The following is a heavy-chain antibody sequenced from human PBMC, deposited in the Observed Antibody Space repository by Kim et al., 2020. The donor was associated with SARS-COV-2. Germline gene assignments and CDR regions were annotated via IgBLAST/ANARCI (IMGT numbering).Heavy chain of an antibody. CDR2: ISTRGITK. CDR1: GFPFSSYE. CDR3: ARAGSGRGDYFYC. Sequence: GGSLRLSCAASGFPFSSYEMNWVRQAPGKGLEWVAYISTRGITKYYADSVKGRFTISTDNAKNSVYLQMNSLRAEDTAVYYCARAGSGRGDYFYCWGQGVLV. D-gene: IGHD1-26*01. J-gene: IGHJ4*02. V-gene: IGHV3-48*03.